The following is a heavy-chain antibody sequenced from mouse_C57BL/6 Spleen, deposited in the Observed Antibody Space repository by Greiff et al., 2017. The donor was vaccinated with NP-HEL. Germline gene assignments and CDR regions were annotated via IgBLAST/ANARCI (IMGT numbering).Heavy chain of an antibody. CDR1: GYTFTNYW. V-gene: IGHV1-63*01. CDR2: IYPGGGYT. Sequence: QVQLQQSGAELVRPGTSVKMSCKASGYTFTNYWIGWAKQRPGHGLEWIGDIYPGGGYTNYNEKFKGKATLTADKSSSTAYMQFSSLTSEDSAIYYCAREGTAQAFAYWGQGTLVTVSA. CDR3: AREGTAQAFAY. D-gene: IGHD3-2*02. J-gene: IGHJ3*01.